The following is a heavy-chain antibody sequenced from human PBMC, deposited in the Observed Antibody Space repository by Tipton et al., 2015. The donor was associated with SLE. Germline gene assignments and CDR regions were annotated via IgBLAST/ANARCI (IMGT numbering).Heavy chain of an antibody. CDR2: IYYSGST. D-gene: IGHD2-15*01. Sequence: TLSLTCTVSGGSIRSYYWSWIRQPPGKGLERFGYIYYSGSTNYNPSLKSRVTISVDTTKNQFSLKLSSVTAADTAVYYCARSYCSGGSCYLDYWGQGTLVTVSS. V-gene: IGHV4-59*08. CDR3: ARSYCSGGSCYLDY. J-gene: IGHJ4*02. CDR1: GGSIRSYY.